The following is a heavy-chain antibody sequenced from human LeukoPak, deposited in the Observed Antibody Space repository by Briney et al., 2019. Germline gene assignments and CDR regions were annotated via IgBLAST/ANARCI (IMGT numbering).Heavy chain of an antibody. D-gene: IGHD2-15*01. J-gene: IGHJ4*02. Sequence: PSETLSLTCTVSGGSISSSSYYWDWIRQPPGKGLEWIGSIYYSGSTYYNPSLKSRVTISVDTSKNQFSLKLSSVTAADTAVYYCARLRVVAATRAGAMEFDYWGQGTLVTVSS. CDR2: IYYSGST. V-gene: IGHV4-39*07. CDR3: ARLRVVAATRAGAMEFDY. CDR1: GGSISSSSYY.